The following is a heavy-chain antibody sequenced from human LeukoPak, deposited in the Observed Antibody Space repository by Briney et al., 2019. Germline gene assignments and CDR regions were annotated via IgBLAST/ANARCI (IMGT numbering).Heavy chain of an antibody. J-gene: IGHJ4*02. V-gene: IGHV3-30*02. CDR2: IRYDGSDK. CDR3: AKERVRGVSYFDF. Sequence: GGSLRLSCAASGLTFSSYWMSWVRQAPGKGLEWVALIRYDGSDKDYADSVKGRFTISRDNSQNTLYLQMNSLQPDDTAVYYCAKERVRGVSYFDFWGQGSLVIVSS. D-gene: IGHD3-10*01. CDR1: GLTFSSYW.